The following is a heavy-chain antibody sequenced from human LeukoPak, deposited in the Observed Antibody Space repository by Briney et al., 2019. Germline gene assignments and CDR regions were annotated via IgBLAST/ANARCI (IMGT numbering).Heavy chain of an antibody. CDR2: MSYGGSA. CDR3: ARGGIMNYYYYYMDV. V-gene: IGHV4-59*13. D-gene: IGHD2-8*01. CDR1: GGSISTYY. J-gene: IGHJ6*03. Sequence: PSETLSLTCTVSGGSISTYYWSWIRQSPGEGLEWIGYMSYGGSANYNPSLKSRVTISVDTSKNQFSLKLSSVTAADTAVYYCARGGIMNYYYYYMDVWGKGTTVTISS.